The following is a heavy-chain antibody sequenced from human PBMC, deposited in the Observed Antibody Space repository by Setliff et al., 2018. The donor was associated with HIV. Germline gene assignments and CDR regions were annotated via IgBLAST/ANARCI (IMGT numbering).Heavy chain of an antibody. CDR3: ARLEMQWLAATLFDY. D-gene: IGHD6-19*01. V-gene: IGHV4-61*08. CDR1: GGSISSGVYY. J-gene: IGHJ4*02. Sequence: PSETLSLTCTVSGGSISSGVYYWSWIRQPPGKGLEWIAYIYYNGNTNYNPSLKSRVTISVDTSKNQFSLKLTSVTAADTAVYYCARLEMQWLAATLFDYWGQGTLVTVSS. CDR2: IYYNGNT.